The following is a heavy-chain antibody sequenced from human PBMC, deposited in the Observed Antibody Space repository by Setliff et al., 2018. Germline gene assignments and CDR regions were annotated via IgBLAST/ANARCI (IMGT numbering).Heavy chain of an antibody. J-gene: IGHJ5*02. CDR1: GGTFSSYA. CDR3: ARSPAVLGIVYLDP. V-gene: IGHV1-69*05. Sequence: ASVKVSCKASGGTFSSYAISWVRQAPGQGLEWMGGIIPIFGTANYAQKFQGRVTITTDESTSTAYMELDSLRSEDTAVYYCARSPAVLGIVYLDPWGQGTLVTVSS. CDR2: IIPIFGTA. D-gene: IGHD2-15*01.